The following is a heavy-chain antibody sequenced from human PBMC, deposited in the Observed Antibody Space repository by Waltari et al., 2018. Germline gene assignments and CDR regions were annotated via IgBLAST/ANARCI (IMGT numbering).Heavy chain of an antibody. CDR1: GWTFSYYY. J-gene: IGHJ4*02. CDR3: ARGASDSDY. CDR2: ISSSSSHT. V-gene: IGHV3-11*06. D-gene: IGHD6-19*01. Sequence: QVQLVGSAGDLVRPRGSLRLSCAAAGWTFSYYYMTWVRQAPGEGLEWVSYISSSSSHTDYANSVKGRFTISRDNAKNSLYLQMNSLRAEDTAVYYCARGASDSDYWGQGTLVTVSS.